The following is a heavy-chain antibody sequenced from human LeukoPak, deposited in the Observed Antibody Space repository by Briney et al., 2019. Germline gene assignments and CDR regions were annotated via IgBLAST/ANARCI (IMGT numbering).Heavy chain of an antibody. J-gene: IGHJ5*02. Sequence: RGESLKISCKGYGDRFTSYWVAWVRQMPGKGLEWSGIIFPGDSDTRYSPSIQGQVTISVDRSISTAYLKWSSLTASDTAIYYCARRPLHSQNWLAPWGQGTLVTVSS. V-gene: IGHV5-51*01. CDR1: GDRFTSYW. CDR2: IFPGDSDT. CDR3: ARRPLHSQNWLAP.